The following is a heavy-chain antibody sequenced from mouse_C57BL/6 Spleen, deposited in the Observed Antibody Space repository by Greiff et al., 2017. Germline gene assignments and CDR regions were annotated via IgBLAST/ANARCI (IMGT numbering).Heavy chain of an antibody. J-gene: IGHJ2*01. D-gene: IGHD3-2*02. CDR3: AREPPDSSGYYFDY. CDR1: GFSLTSYG. V-gene: IGHV2-2*01. CDR2: IWSGGST. Sequence: VMLVESGPGLVQPSQSLSITCTASGFSLTSYGVHWVRQSPGKGLEWLGVIWSGGSTDYNAAFISRLSISKDNSKSQVFFKMNSLQADDTAIYYCAREPPDSSGYYFDYWGQGTTLTVSS.